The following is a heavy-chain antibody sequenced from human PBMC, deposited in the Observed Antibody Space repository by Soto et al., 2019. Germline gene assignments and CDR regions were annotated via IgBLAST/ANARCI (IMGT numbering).Heavy chain of an antibody. CDR3: ARDRITTRGDAFDL. J-gene: IGHJ3*01. Sequence: QVQLVQSGAEVRKPGSSVKVSCKAPGGTFSTYIISWVRQAPGQGLEWMGRIIPIPDITNYAQKFQGRVNITADRSTSTAYMELTSLKSEDTAVYYCARDRITTRGDAFDLWGQGTWVTVSS. CDR2: IIPIPDIT. D-gene: IGHD3-3*01. CDR1: GGTFSTYI. V-gene: IGHV1-69*02.